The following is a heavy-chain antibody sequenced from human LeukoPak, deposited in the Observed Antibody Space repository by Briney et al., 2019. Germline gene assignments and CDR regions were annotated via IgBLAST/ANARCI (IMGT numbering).Heavy chain of an antibody. V-gene: IGHV1-8*01. CDR3: ARGRSSGWYGFYYFDY. CDR2: MNPNSGNT. CDR1: GYTFTSYD. J-gene: IGHJ4*02. D-gene: IGHD6-19*01. Sequence: ASVKVSCKASGYTFTSYDINWVRQATGQGLEWMGWMNPNSGNTGYAQKFQGRVTMTRNTSISTAYVELSSLRSEDTAVYYCARGRSSGWYGFYYFDYWGQGTLVTVSS.